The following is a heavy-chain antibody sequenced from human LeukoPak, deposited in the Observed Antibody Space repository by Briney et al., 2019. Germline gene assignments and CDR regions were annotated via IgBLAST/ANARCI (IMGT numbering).Heavy chain of an antibody. Sequence: PGRSLRLSCAASGFTFSSYGMHWVRQAPGKGLEWVAVIWYDGSNKYYADSVKGRFTISRDNSKNTLYLQMNSLRVEDTAVYYCARDGRITMTRGVLGTFDYWGQGTLVTVSS. CDR1: GFTFSSYG. D-gene: IGHD3-22*01. CDR3: ARDGRITMTRGVLGTFDY. CDR2: IWYDGSNK. V-gene: IGHV3-33*01. J-gene: IGHJ4*02.